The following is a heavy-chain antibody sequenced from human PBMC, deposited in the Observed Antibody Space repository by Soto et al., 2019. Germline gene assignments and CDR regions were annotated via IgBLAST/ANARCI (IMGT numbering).Heavy chain of an antibody. Sequence: GGSLRLSCAASGFTFSSYGMHWVRQAPGKGLEWVAVIWYDGSNKYYADSVKGRFTISRDNSKNTLYLQMNSLRAEDTAVYYCARGGIAAAGTGYFQHWGQGTLVTVSS. CDR3: ARGGIAAAGTGYFQH. CDR1: GFTFSSYG. D-gene: IGHD6-13*01. CDR2: IWYDGSNK. V-gene: IGHV3-33*01. J-gene: IGHJ1*01.